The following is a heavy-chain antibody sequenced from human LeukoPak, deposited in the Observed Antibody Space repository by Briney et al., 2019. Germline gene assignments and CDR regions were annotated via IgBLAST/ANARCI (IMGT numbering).Heavy chain of an antibody. J-gene: IGHJ4*02. Sequence: SVKVSCKASGGTFSSYAISWVRQAPGQGLEWMGGIIPIFGTANYAQKFQGRVTITADESTSTAYMELSSLRSEDTAVYYCAREWSEGTLTMARGVPGTFLDWGQGTLVTVSS. V-gene: IGHV1-69*13. CDR3: AREWSEGTLTMARGVPGTFLD. CDR2: IIPIFGTA. D-gene: IGHD3-10*01. CDR1: GGTFSSYA.